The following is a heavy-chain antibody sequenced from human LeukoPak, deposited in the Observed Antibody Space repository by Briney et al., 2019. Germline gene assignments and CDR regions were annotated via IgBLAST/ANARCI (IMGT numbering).Heavy chain of an antibody. CDR3: ARVRVAVAVYWFDP. J-gene: IGHJ5*02. V-gene: IGHV1-18*01. CDR2: ISAYNGNT. CDR1: GYTFTSYG. Sequence: ASVKVSCKASGYTFTSYGISWARQAPGQGLEWMGWISAYNGNTNYAQKLQGRVTMTTDTSTSTAYMELRSLRSDDTAVYYCARVRVAVAVYWFDPWGQGTLVTVSS. D-gene: IGHD6-19*01.